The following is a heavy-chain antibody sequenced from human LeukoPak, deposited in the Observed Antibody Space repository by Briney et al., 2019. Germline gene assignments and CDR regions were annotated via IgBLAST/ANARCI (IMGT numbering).Heavy chain of an antibody. V-gene: IGHV4-34*01. Sequence: SETLSLTCAVYGGSFSGYYWSWIRQPPGKGLEWIGEINHSGSTNYNPSLKSRVTISVDTSKNQFSLKLSSVTAADTAVYYCARGKHYYGSGSYYNDYWGQGTLVTVSS. CDR3: ARGKHYYGSGSYYNDY. CDR1: GGSFSGYY. J-gene: IGHJ4*02. CDR2: INHSGST. D-gene: IGHD3-10*01.